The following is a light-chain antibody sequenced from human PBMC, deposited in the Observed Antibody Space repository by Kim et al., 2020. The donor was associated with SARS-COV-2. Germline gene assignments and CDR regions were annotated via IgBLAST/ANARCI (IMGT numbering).Light chain of an antibody. V-gene: IGLV1-47*01. CDR1: SSNIGSNY. Sequence: ELTQPPSASGTPGQRVTISCSGSSSNIGSNYVYWYQQLPGTAPKLLIYRNNQRPSGVPDRFSGSKSGTSASLAISGLRSEDEADYYCAAWDDSLSVVF. CDR2: RNN. CDR3: AAWDDSLSVV. J-gene: IGLJ2*01.